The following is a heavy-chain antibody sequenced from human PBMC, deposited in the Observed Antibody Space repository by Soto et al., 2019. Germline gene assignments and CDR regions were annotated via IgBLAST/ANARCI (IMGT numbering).Heavy chain of an antibody. CDR2: IYYSGST. Sequence: PSETQSLTCPVSGGSVGSGSYYWSWIRQPPGKGLEWIGYIYYSGSTNYNPSLKSRVTISVDTSKNQFSLKLSSVTAADTAVYYCARRYGASFDYWGQGTLVTVSS. CDR1: GGSVGSGSYY. J-gene: IGHJ4*02. CDR3: ARRYGASFDY. V-gene: IGHV4-61*01. D-gene: IGHD4-17*01.